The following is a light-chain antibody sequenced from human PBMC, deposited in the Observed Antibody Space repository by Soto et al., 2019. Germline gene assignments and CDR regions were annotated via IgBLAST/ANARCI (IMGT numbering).Light chain of an antibody. CDR2: ETS. V-gene: IGKV3-20*01. CDR3: QQYGTSPIT. Sequence: IVLKQSPGTLSLSPGGRATLSCRASQSVSSSYLAWYQQSPGQAPRLLIYETSFRATGIPDRFSGSGSGTDFTLTISRLEPEDFAVYYCQQYGTSPITFGHGTRLEIK. CDR1: QSVSSSY. J-gene: IGKJ5*01.